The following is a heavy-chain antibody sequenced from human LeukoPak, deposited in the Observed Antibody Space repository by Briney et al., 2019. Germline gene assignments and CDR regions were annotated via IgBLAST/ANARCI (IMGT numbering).Heavy chain of an antibody. D-gene: IGHD3-10*01. CDR1: GFTFRNYA. V-gene: IGHV3-23*01. J-gene: IGHJ1*01. CDR3: ARLFKNSLWFGD. Sequence: GGSLRLSCAASGFTFRNYAINWVRQAPGKGLEWVSGISGSGGGGGTYYADSVKGRFTISRDNSKNTLYLQMNSLRAEDTAVYYCARLFKNSLWFGDWGQGTLVTVSS. CDR2: ISGSGGGGGT.